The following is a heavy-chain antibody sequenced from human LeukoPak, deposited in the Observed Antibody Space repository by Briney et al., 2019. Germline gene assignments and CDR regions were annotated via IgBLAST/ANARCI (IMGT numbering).Heavy chain of an antibody. CDR1: GFTFSSYS. D-gene: IGHD3-22*01. Sequence: GGSLRLSCAASGFTFSSYSMNWVRQAPGKGLEWVSSISSSSSYIYYADSVKGRFTISRDNAKNSLYLQMNSLRAEDTAVYYCARKGEGYYDSSGYLDYWGQGTLVTVSS. J-gene: IGHJ4*02. CDR2: ISSSSSYI. V-gene: IGHV3-21*01. CDR3: ARKGEGYYDSSGYLDY.